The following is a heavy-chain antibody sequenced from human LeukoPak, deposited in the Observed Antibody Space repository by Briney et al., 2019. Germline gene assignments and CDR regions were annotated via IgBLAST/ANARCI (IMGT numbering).Heavy chain of an antibody. J-gene: IGHJ6*02. CDR1: GGSISSSNW. CDR2: IYHSGST. CDR3: ARADTAMGADHYYYYGMDV. Sequence: SETLSLTCAVSGGSISSSNWWSWVRQPPGKGLEWIGEIYHSGSTNYNPSLKSRVTISVDKSKNQSSLKLSSVTAADTAVYYCARADTAMGADHYYYYGMDVWSQGTTVTVSS. V-gene: IGHV4-4*02. D-gene: IGHD5-18*01.